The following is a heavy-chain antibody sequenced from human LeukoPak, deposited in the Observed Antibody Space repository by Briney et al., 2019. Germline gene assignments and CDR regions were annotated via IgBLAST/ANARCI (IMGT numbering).Heavy chain of an antibody. V-gene: IGHV3-7*01. CDR1: GFTFSSYW. D-gene: IGHD6-19*01. Sequence: GGSLRLSCAASGFTFSSYWMSWVRQAPGKGLEWVANIKQDGSEKYYVDSVKGRFTISRDNAKSSLYLQMNSLRAEDTAVYYCARGARQWLVPDFDYWGQGTLVTVSS. J-gene: IGHJ4*02. CDR2: IKQDGSEK. CDR3: ARGARQWLVPDFDY.